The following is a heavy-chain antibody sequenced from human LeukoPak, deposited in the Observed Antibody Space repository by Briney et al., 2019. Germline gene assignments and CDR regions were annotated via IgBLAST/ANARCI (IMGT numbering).Heavy chain of an antibody. CDR2: ISYDGSNK. CDR3: ARVKGCSGGSCYSLRYYYYGMDV. J-gene: IGHJ6*02. D-gene: IGHD2-15*01. CDR1: GLTFSSYA. Sequence: GGSLRLSCAASGLTFSSYAMHWVRQAPGKGLEWVAVISYDGSNKYYADSVKGRFTISRDNSKNTLYLQMNSLRAEDTAVYYCARVKGCSGGSCYSLRYYYYGMDVWGQGTTVTVSS. V-gene: IGHV3-30*07.